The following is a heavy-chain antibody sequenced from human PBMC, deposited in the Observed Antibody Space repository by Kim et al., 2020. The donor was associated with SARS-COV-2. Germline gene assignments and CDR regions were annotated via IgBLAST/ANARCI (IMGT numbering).Heavy chain of an antibody. Sequence: SVKVSCKASGGTFSSYAISWVRQAPGQGLEWMGGIIPIFGTANYAQKFQGRVTITADESTSTAYMELSSLRSEDTAVYYCASRPGGGATNPFDYWGQGTLGTFSS. D-gene: IGHD1-26*01. V-gene: IGHV1-69*13. J-gene: IGHJ4*02. CDR1: GGTFSSYA. CDR3: ASRPGGGATNPFDY. CDR2: IIPIFGTA.